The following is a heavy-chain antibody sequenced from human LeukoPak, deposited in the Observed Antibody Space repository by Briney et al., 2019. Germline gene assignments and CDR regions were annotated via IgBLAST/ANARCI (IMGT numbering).Heavy chain of an antibody. J-gene: IGHJ3*02. CDR2: IRYDGSNK. D-gene: IGHD1-26*01. CDR1: GFTFSSYG. Sequence: GGSLRLSCAASGFTFSSYGMHWVRQAPGKGLEWVAFIRYDGSNKYYADSVKGRFTISRDNSKNTLYLQMNSLRAEDTAVYYCAKLRWTEVGAKDAFDIWGQGTMVTVSS. CDR3: AKLRWTEVGAKDAFDI. V-gene: IGHV3-30*02.